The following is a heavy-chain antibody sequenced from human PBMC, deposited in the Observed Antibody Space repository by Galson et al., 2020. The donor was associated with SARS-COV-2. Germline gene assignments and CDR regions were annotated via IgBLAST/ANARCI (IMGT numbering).Heavy chain of an antibody. Sequence: NSGGSLRLSCAASGFTFSSYSMNWVRQAPGKGLEWVSSISSSSSYIYYADSVKGRFTISRDNAKNSLYLQMNSLRAEDTAVYYCARDHAPVEMAEGDYWGQGTLVTVSS. J-gene: IGHJ4*02. CDR3: ARDHAPVEMAEGDY. D-gene: IGHD2-2*01. CDR1: GFTFSSYS. CDR2: ISSSSSYI. V-gene: IGHV3-21*01.